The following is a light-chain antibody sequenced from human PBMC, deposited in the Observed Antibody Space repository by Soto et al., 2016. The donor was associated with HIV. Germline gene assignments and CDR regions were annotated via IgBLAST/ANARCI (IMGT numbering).Light chain of an antibody. CDR2: AAS. CDR1: QSISNY. J-gene: IGKJ1*01. V-gene: IGKV1-39*01. CDR3: QQTYSIWT. Sequence: DIQMTQSPSSLSASVGDRVTITCRASQSISNYLNWYQQKPGKAPKLLIYAASGLQSGVPSRFSGSGSGTDFTLTISSLQPEDFATYYCQQTYSIWTFGQGTKVEIK.